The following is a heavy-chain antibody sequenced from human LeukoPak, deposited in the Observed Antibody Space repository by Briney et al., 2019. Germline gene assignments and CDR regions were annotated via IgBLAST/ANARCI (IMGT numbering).Heavy chain of an antibody. V-gene: IGHV4-59*08. J-gene: IGHJ3*02. CDR3: PRQLIALAGDAFDI. Sequence: SETLSLTCTVSGGSISSYYWSWIRQPPGKGLEWIGYIYYSGSTNYNPSLKSRVTISVDKSKNQFSLKLSSVPAATRAVYYWPRQLIALAGDAFDIGGKGTMVTVSP. D-gene: IGHD6-19*01. CDR2: IYYSGST. CDR1: GGSISSYY.